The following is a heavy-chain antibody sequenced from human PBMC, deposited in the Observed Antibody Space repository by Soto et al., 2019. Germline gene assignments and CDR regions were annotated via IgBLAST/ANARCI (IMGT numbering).Heavy chain of an antibody. Sequence: PSETLSLTCTVSGGSISSYYWSWIRQPAGKGLEWIGRIYTSGSTNYNPSLKSRVTMSVDTSKNQFSLKLSSVTAADTAVYYCAREGGYSYGYAEYFQNWGQGTLVTVSS. CDR1: GGSISSYY. CDR3: AREGGYSYGYAEYFQN. J-gene: IGHJ1*01. D-gene: IGHD5-18*01. CDR2: IYTSGST. V-gene: IGHV4-4*07.